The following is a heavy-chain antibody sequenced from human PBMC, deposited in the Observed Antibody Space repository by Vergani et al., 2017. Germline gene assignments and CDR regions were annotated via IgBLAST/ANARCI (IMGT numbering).Heavy chain of an antibody. CDR3: AKPRRCGGDCFFDY. CDR1: GFTFSSYW. Sequence: EVQMVESGGGLVQPGGSLRLSCAASGFTFSSYWMHWVRQAPGKGLVWVSRINSDGSSTSYADSVKGRFTISRDNAKNTLYLQMNSLRAEDTAVYYCAKPRRCGGDCFFDYWGQGTLVTVSS. D-gene: IGHD2-21*02. V-gene: IGHV3-74*01. J-gene: IGHJ4*02. CDR2: INSDGSST.